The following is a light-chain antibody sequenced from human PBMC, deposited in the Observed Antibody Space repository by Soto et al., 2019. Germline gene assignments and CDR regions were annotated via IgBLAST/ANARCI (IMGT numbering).Light chain of an antibody. J-gene: IGKJ1*01. CDR2: DAS. CDR1: QSIGSY. Sequence: EIALTQSPATLSLSPGERATLSCRASQSIGSYLAWYQQKPDQAPRLLIYDASNRATGIPARFSGSGSGTDFTLTISSLEPEDFAVYYCQQRSNWPTFGQGTKV. V-gene: IGKV3-11*01. CDR3: QQRSNWPT.